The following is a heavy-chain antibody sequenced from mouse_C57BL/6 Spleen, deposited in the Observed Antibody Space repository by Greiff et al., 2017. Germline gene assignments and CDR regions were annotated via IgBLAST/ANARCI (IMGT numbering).Heavy chain of an antibody. CDR2: IYPRSGNT. CDR3: LYSTGAY. V-gene: IGHV1-81*01. D-gene: IGHD2-12*01. J-gene: IGHJ3*01. CDR1: GYTFTSYG. Sequence: LQESGAELARPGASVKLSCKASGYTFTSYGISWVKQRTGQGLEWIGEIYPRSGNTYYNEKFKGKATLTADKSSSTAYMELRSLTSEDSAVYFCLYSTGAYWGQGTLVTVSA.